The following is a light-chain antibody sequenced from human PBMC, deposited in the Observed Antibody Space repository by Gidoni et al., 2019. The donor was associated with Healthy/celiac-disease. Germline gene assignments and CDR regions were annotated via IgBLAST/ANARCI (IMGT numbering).Light chain of an antibody. V-gene: IGKV3-20*01. CDR3: QQYGSSPTWLT. Sequence: EIVLTQSPGTLSLSPGERATLSCRASQSVSSSYLAWYQQKPGQAPRLLIYGASSRATGIPDRFSGSGSGTDFTLTISRLEPEDFAVYYCQQYGSSPTWLTFXQXTKVXIK. CDR1: QSVSSSY. J-gene: IGKJ1*01. CDR2: GAS.